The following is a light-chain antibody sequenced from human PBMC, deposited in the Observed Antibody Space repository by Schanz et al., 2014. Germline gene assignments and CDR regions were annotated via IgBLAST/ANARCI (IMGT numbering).Light chain of an antibody. CDR1: QSVSSSY. J-gene: IGKJ1*01. CDR2: GAS. CDR3: QHRNNWQWT. V-gene: IGKV3D-20*02. Sequence: EIVLTQSPGTLSLSPGERATLSCRASQSVSSSYLAWHQQKPGQAPRLLIYGASTRATGIPARFSGSGSGTEFTLTISSLQSEDFAVYYCQHRNNWQWTFGQGTKVEI.